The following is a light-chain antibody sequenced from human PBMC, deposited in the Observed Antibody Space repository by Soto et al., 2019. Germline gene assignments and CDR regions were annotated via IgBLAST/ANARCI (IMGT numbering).Light chain of an antibody. Sequence: EIRMTQSASTLPASLGDRVTITWRASQSISNWLAWYQQKQGTAPKLLIYHASTLQGEVPSRFSGSVSGTDFTLTISSLQTEDFATYYCLQHHTYPCTFAQATKVDIK. V-gene: IGKV1-5*01. CDR1: QSISNW. CDR3: LQHHTYPCT. CDR2: HAS. J-gene: IGKJ1*01.